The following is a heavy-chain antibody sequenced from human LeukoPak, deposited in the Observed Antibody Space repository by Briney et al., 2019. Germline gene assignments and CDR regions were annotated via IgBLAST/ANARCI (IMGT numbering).Heavy chain of an antibody. CDR3: ARAPRTMIVVVPFKNWFDP. CDR2: IYHSGST. CDR1: GYSISSGYY. V-gene: IGHV4-38-2*02. J-gene: IGHJ5*02. D-gene: IGHD3-22*01. Sequence: PSETLSLTCTVSGYSISSGYYWGWIRQPPGKGLEWIGSIYHSGSTYYNPSLKSRVTMSVDTSKNQFSLKLSSVTAADTAVYYCARAPRTMIVVVPFKNWFDPWGQGTLVTVSS.